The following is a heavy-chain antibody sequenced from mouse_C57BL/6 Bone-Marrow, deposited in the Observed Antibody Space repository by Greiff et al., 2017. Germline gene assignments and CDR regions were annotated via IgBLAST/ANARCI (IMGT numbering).Heavy chain of an antibody. CDR2: ISWDDDK. Sequence: QVQLKESGPGILQPSQTLSLTCSFSGFSLSTFGLGVGWIRQPSGKGLEWLAPISWDDDKYYNPALKSRLSISKDTSKNQVFLKIANVDTADTATYDCAREDLGRWYFDVWGTGTTVTVSS. D-gene: IGHD4-1*01. J-gene: IGHJ1*03. CDR1: GFSLSTFGLG. CDR3: AREDLGRWYFDV. V-gene: IGHV8-8*01.